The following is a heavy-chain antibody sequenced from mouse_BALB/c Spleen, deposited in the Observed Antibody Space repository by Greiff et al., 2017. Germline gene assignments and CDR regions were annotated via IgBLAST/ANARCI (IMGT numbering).Heavy chain of an antibody. J-gene: IGHJ3*01. CDR1: GYTFTSYV. Sequence: EVQVVESGPELVKPGASVKMSCKASGYTFTSYVMHWVKQKPGQGLEWIGYINPYNDGTKYNEKFKGKATLTSDKSSSTAYMELSSLTSEDSAVYYCARSGFAYWGQGTLVTVSA. V-gene: IGHV1-14*01. CDR2: INPYNDGT. CDR3: ARSGFAY.